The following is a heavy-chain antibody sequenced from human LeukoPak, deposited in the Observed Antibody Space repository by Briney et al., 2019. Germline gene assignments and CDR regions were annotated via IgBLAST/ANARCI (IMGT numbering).Heavy chain of an antibody. CDR3: ARDIRPHEWLVLLL. CDR1: GFPFMSYS. V-gene: IGHV3-21*01. J-gene: IGHJ4*02. D-gene: IGHD6-19*01. Sequence: PGGSLRPSSATPGFPFMSYSMNWGRPAPGKGLEWVSSISSSGGYTYYADSVKGRFTISRDNAKNSLYLQMNSLRAEDTAVYYCARDIRPHEWLVLLLWGQGTLVTVSS. CDR2: ISSSGGYT.